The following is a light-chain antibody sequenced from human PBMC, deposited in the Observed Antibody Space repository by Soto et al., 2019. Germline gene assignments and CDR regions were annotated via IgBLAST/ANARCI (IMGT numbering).Light chain of an antibody. CDR2: EGS. Sequence: QSALTQPASVSGSPGQSITISCTGTSSDVGSYNLVSWYQQHPGKAPKLMIYEGSKRPSGVPDRFSGSKSGNTASLTISGLQAADEADYDCSLYTSENAYVFGTGTKVTVL. CDR3: SLYTSENAYV. CDR1: SSDVGSYNL. V-gene: IGLV2-14*02. J-gene: IGLJ1*01.